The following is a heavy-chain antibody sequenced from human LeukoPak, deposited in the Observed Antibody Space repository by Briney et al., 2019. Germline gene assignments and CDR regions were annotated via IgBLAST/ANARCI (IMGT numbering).Heavy chain of an antibody. CDR1: GFTSSSYS. D-gene: IGHD3-3*01. J-gene: IGHJ4*02. CDR2: ISSSSSYI. Sequence: PGGSLRLSCAASGFTSSSYSMNWVRQAPGKGLEWVSSISSSSSYIYYADSVKGRFTISRDNAKNSLYLQMNSLRAEDTAVYYCARNYDFWSGYYTGLDTYYFDYWGQGTLVTVSS. CDR3: ARNYDFWSGYYTGLDTYYFDY. V-gene: IGHV3-21*01.